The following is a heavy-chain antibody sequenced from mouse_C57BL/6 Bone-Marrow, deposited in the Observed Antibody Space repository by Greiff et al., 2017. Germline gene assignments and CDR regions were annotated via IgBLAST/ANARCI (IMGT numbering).Heavy chain of an antibody. CDR3: AIYGNYAMDY. D-gene: IGHD2-1*01. CDR1: GYTFTSYG. CDR2: IYPRSGNT. V-gene: IGHV1-81*01. Sequence: QVQLQQSGAELARPGASVKLSCKASGYTFTSYGISWVKQRTGQGLEWIGEIYPRSGNTYYNEKFKGKATLTSDKSSSTAYMELRSLTSEDSAVYFCAIYGNYAMDYWGQGTSVTVSS. J-gene: IGHJ4*01.